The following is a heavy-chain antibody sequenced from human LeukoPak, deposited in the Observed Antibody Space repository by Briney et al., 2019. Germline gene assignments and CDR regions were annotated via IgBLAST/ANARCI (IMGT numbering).Heavy chain of an antibody. CDR1: GYTFTGYY. CDR2: INPNSGGT. Sequence: ASVTVSCRASGYTFTGYYMHWVRQAPGQGLEWMGWINPNSGGTNYAQKFQGRVTMTRDTSISTAYMELSRLRSDDTAVYYCAREGTMVRGVIIRTAAGEVFDYWGQGTLVTVSS. V-gene: IGHV1-2*02. CDR3: AREGTMVRGVIIRTAAGEVFDY. D-gene: IGHD3-10*01. J-gene: IGHJ4*02.